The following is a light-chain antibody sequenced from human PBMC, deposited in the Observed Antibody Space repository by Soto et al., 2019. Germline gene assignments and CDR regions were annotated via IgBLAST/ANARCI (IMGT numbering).Light chain of an antibody. CDR1: ENIRSY. CDR3: QQRHMWPIT. Sequence: EIVLTQSPATLSLSPGERATLFCRASENIRSYVAWYQLKPGQAPRLLIYDAYNRATGIPPRFSGSGSGTDFTLTISSLEPEDSAVYYCQQRHMWPITFGQGTRLEIK. J-gene: IGKJ5*01. V-gene: IGKV3-11*01. CDR2: DAY.